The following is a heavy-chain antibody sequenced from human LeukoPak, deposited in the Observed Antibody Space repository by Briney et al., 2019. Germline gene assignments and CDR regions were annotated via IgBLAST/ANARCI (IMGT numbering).Heavy chain of an antibody. CDR1: GFTFSSYW. CDR2: IKQDGSEK. CDR3: ARGPQPDTSYYYYYYMDV. D-gene: IGHD1-14*01. V-gene: IGHV3-7*01. J-gene: IGHJ6*03. Sequence: GGSLRLSCAASGFTFSSYWMSWVRQAPGKGLEWVANIKQDGSEKYYVDSVKGRFTISRDNAKNSLYLQMNSLRAEDTAVYYCARGPQPDTSYYYYYYMDVWGKGTTVTVSS.